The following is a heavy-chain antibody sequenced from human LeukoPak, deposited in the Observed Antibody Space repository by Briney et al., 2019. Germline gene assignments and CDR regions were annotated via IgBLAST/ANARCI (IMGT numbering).Heavy chain of an antibody. CDR3: ARDKKTGFNWFDP. V-gene: IGHV1-3*01. D-gene: IGHD3-9*01. Sequence: ASVKVSCKASGYTFTSFAMHWVRQAPGQRLEWMGWINAGNGNTKYSQKLQGRVTITRDTSASTAYMELSSLRCEDTAVYYCARDKKTGFNWFDPWGQGTLVTVSS. J-gene: IGHJ5*02. CDR2: INAGNGNT. CDR1: GYTFTSFA.